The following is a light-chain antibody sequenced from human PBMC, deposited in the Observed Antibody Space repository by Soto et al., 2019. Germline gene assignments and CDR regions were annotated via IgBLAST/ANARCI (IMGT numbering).Light chain of an antibody. CDR1: SSDVGAYGY. V-gene: IGLV2-14*01. CDR3: SSYSSSSTLYV. J-gene: IGLJ1*01. CDR2: EVT. Sequence: QSALTQPASVSGSPGQSITISCTGTSSDVGAYGYVSWYQQHPGKAPQLMIYEVTNRPSGISYRFSGSKSGNTASLTISGLQAEDEADYYRSSYSSSSTLYVFGTGTKVTVL.